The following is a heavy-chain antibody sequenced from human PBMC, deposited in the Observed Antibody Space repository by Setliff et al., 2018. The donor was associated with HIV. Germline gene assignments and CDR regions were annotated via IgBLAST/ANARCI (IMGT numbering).Heavy chain of an antibody. J-gene: IGHJ3*02. CDR2: IHVSGST. D-gene: IGHD2-2*01. CDR1: GGSMNANH. Sequence: PSETLSLTCTVSGGSMNANHWSWIRQSPGKGPEWIAYIHVSGSTYFNPSLKSRVTISLDTPRNHFSLNLHSVTAADTAVYYCAGEGTHIRWQVEDSFHIWGEGTMVTVSS. V-gene: IGHV4-4*08. CDR3: AGEGTHIRWQVEDSFHI.